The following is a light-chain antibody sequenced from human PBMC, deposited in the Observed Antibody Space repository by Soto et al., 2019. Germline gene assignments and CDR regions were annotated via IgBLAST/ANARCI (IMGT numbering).Light chain of an antibody. Sequence: QSALTQPASLSGSPGQSITISCTGTNSDVGGYNYVSWYQQPPGKAPELMLYDVSHRPSGGANRCSASKYDNTASLTISGRQADEEADDYCSSYTSISTIYVFGNGTKVTV. CDR2: DVS. J-gene: IGLJ1*01. CDR3: SSYTSISTIYV. CDR1: NSDVGGYNY. V-gene: IGLV2-14*01.